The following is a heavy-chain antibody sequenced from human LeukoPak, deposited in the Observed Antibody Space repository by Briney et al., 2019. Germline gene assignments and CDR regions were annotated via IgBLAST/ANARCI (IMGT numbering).Heavy chain of an antibody. CDR2: IIPIFGIA. CDR1: GGTFSSYA. V-gene: IGHV1-69*05. CDR3: ARGAGTTVLYFDY. Sequence: SVKVSCKASGGTFSSYAISWVRQAPGQGLEWMGGIIPIFGIANYAQKFQGRVTITTDESTSTAYMELSSLRSEDTAAYYCARGAGTTVLYFDYWGQGTLVTVSS. D-gene: IGHD1-1*01. J-gene: IGHJ4*02.